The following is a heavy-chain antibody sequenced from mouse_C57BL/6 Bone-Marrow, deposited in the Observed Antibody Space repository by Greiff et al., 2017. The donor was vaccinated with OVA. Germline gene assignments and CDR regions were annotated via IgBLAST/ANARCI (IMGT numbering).Heavy chain of an antibody. CDR2: IRNKANGYTT. Sequence: DVMLVESGGGLVQPGGSLSLSCAASGFSFTDYYMSWVRQPPGKALEWLGFIRNKANGYTTEYSASVKGRFTISRDNSQSILYLQMNALRAEDSATYCCARSRWFLFAYWGQGTLVTVSA. CDR3: ARSRWFLFAY. V-gene: IGHV7-3*01. D-gene: IGHD2-3*01. CDR1: GFSFTDYY. J-gene: IGHJ3*01.